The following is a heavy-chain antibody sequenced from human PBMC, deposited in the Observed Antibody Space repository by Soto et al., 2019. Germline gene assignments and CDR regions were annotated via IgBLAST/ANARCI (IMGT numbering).Heavy chain of an antibody. Sequence: SETVSLTCAVYGGSFSGYYWSWIRQPPGKGLEWIGEINHSGSTNYNPSLKSRVTISVDTSKNQFSLKLSSVTAADTAVYYCARGGLYSSSWSLASYYYCYYGMGVWGKGTRVIVS. D-gene: IGHD6-13*01. CDR1: GGSFSGYY. CDR2: INHSGST. CDR3: ARGGLYSSSWSLASYYYCYYGMGV. V-gene: IGHV4-34*01. J-gene: IGHJ6*04.